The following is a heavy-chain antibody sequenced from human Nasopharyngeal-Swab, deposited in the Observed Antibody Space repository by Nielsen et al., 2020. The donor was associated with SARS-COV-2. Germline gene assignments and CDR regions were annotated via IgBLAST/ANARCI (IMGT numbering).Heavy chain of an antibody. CDR1: GGSISSYC. CDR3: ARRGFITGRAGYYYYMDV. J-gene: IGHJ6*03. Sequence: SETLSLTCTVSGGSISSYCWSWIRQPPGKGLEWIGYIYYSGSTNYNPSLKSRVTISVDTSKNQFSLKLSSVTAADTAVYYCARRGFITGRAGYYYYMDVWGKGTTVTVSS. V-gene: IGHV4-59*08. CDR2: IYYSGST. D-gene: IGHD1-20*01.